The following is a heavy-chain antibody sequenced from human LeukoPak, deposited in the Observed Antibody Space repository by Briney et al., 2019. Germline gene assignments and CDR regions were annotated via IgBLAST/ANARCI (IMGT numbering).Heavy chain of an antibody. Sequence: PSQTLSLTCTISGGSITSGSYFSSWIRQPAGKGLEWIGRIYTSGSTNYNPSLKSRVTISVDTSKNQFSLKLSSVTAADTAVYYCAREGHNSSGLDYWGQGTLVTVSS. CDR3: AREGHNSSGLDY. V-gene: IGHV4-61*02. CDR1: GGSITSGSYF. J-gene: IGHJ4*02. CDR2: IYTSGST. D-gene: IGHD3-22*01.